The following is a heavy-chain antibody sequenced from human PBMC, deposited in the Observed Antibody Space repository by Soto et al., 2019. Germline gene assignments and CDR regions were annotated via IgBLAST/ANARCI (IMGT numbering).Heavy chain of an antibody. J-gene: IGHJ6*02. Sequence: LRLSGAASGFIFSTYTMHWVRQPPGKGLEWVAVISHDGNTKDYADSVKGRFTISRDNSKNTLYLQMSSLRTEDSAVYYCARPGAGYDVLSGRYFYYYHSLDVWGQGTTVTVSS. CDR2: ISHDGNTK. CDR3: ARPGAGYDVLSGRYFYYYHSLDV. D-gene: IGHD3-9*01. V-gene: IGHV3-30-3*01. CDR1: GFIFSTYT.